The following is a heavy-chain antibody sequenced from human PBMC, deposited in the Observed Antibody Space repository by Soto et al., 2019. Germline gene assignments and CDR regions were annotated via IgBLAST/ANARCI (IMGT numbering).Heavy chain of an antibody. CDR2: IYYSGTT. V-gene: IGHV4-31*03. J-gene: IGHJ4*02. D-gene: IGHD1-1*01. Sequence: QVQLQESGPGLVKPSQTLSLTCTVSGGSISSGGYYWSWIRQHPGGGLEWIGYIYYSGTTHYNPSLKSRLTISVDTSKNQFSLRLSSVTAADTAVYYCARAVTTKDFFDSWCQGILVTVSS. CDR1: GGSISSGGYY. CDR3: ARAVTTKDFFDS.